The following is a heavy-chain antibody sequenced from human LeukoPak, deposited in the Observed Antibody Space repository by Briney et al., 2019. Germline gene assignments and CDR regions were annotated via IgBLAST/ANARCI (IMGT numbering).Heavy chain of an antibody. CDR3: ARDGDDWLQYYFDS. Sequence: GGSLTLYCAASGFTFCSYSMKWVRQAPGKGLEWVSSISSSSSYIYYADPVKGRFTISRDNAKNSLYLQMNSLRAEDTAVYYCARDGDDWLQYYFDSWGEGTLVTVSS. J-gene: IGHJ4*02. CDR1: GFTFCSYS. V-gene: IGHV3-21*01. D-gene: IGHD3-9*01. CDR2: ISSSSSYI.